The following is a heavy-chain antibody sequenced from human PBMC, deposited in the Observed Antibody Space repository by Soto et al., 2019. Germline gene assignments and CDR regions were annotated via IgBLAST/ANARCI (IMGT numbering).Heavy chain of an antibody. Sequence: QVQLVQSGAEVKKPGASVKVSCKASGYTSTNDGLHWVRQAPGQRPEWLGWINAGSGNTKYSQNFQDRVTFNKDTSASTAFMELSSLTSEDTAVYYCTRSSHWGCFDPWGQGTLSTVSA. J-gene: IGHJ5*02. CDR1: GYTSTNDG. CDR2: INAGSGNT. D-gene: IGHD7-27*01. CDR3: TRSSHWGCFDP. V-gene: IGHV1-3*01.